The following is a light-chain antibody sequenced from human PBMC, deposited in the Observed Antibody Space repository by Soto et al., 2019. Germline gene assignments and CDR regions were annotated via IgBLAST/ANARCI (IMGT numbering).Light chain of an antibody. Sequence: QSVLTQPPSAPGTPGQRVTISCSGSSSNIGSNTVNWYQQLPGTAPKLLIYSNNQRPSGVPDRFSGSKSGTSASLTISGLQAEDEADYYCSSYTTSSTQVFGTGTKVTVL. V-gene: IGLV1-44*01. CDR1: SSNIGSNT. CDR3: SSYTTSSTQV. J-gene: IGLJ1*01. CDR2: SNN.